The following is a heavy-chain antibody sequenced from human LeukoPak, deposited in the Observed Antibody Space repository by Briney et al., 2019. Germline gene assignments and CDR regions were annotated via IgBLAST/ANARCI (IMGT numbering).Heavy chain of an antibody. CDR1: GFTFSSYW. Sequence: GGSLRLSCAGSGFTFSSYWMHRVRQAPGKVLVWVSRISTDASSTTYADSVKGRFTISRDNAKGTLYLQMSSLRAEDTAVYYCTGHHQAYSRTYWGQGTLVTVSS. V-gene: IGHV3-74*01. CDR2: ISTDASST. D-gene: IGHD4-11*01. CDR3: TGHHQAYSRTY. J-gene: IGHJ4*02.